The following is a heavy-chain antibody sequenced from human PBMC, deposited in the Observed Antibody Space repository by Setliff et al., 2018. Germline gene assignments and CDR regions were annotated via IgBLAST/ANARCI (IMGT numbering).Heavy chain of an antibody. Sequence: SETLSRTCSVSGGSIGSGSYYWGWIRQSPGKGLEWIGSMYYSGSTYYNPSLKGRVTLSVDTTKNQFSLKLTSMTAADTAVYFCARHLLVQGTYHFDYWGQGSPVTVSS. CDR2: MYYSGST. V-gene: IGHV4-39*01. D-gene: IGHD3-10*01. CDR1: GGSIGSGSYY. CDR3: ARHLLVQGTYHFDY. J-gene: IGHJ4*02.